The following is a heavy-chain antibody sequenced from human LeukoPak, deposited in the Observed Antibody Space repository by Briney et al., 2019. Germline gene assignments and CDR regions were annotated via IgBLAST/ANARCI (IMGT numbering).Heavy chain of an antibody. CDR1: GGSFSGYY. V-gene: IGHV4-59*01. CDR2: IYYSGTT. Sequence: PSETLSLTCAVYGGSFSGYYWSWIRQPPGKGLEWIGYIYYSGTTNYNPSLKSRVTISVDTSKNQFSLKLSSVAAADTAVYYCARGVYVAAAQFGYWGQGTLVTVSS. J-gene: IGHJ4*02. CDR3: ARGVYVAAAQFGY. D-gene: IGHD6-13*01.